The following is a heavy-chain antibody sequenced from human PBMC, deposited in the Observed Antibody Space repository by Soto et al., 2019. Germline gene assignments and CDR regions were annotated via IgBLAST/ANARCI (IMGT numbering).Heavy chain of an antibody. Sequence: EVQLVESGGGLVKPGGSLRLSCAASGFTFSSYSMNWVRQAPGKGLEWVSSISSSSSYIYYADSVKGRFTISRDNAKNSRYLQMSSPRAEDTAVYYCARDHGLSSYAFDIWGQGTMVTVSS. J-gene: IGHJ3*02. CDR1: GFTFSSYS. D-gene: IGHD2-15*01. CDR2: ISSSSSYI. V-gene: IGHV3-21*01. CDR3: ARDHGLSSYAFDI.